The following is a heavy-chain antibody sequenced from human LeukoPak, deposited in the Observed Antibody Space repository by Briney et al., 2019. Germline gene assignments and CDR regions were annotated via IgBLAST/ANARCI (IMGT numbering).Heavy chain of an antibody. Sequence: GGSLRLSCAASGFTFSSYAMHWVRQAPGKGLEWVAVISYDGSNKYYADSVKGRFTISRDNSKNTLYLQMNSLRSEDTAVYYCARDWCSGGSCPGYWGQGTLVTVSS. J-gene: IGHJ4*02. CDR3: ARDWCSGGSCPGY. CDR1: GFTFSSYA. CDR2: ISYDGSNK. V-gene: IGHV3-30-3*01. D-gene: IGHD2-15*01.